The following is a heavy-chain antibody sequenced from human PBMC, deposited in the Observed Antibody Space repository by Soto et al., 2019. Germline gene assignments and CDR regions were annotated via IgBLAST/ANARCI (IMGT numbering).Heavy chain of an antibody. CDR2: INVYNGNT. V-gene: IGHV1-18*01. CDR1: GYTFTSYG. D-gene: IGHD3-10*01. CDR3: ARDTSRGEYDY. J-gene: IGHJ4*02. Sequence: QVQLVQSGAEVKKPGASVKVSCKASGYTFTSYGITWVRQAPGQGLEWMGWINVYNGNTNYAQKLQGRVTMTTDTSTSTAYLDVRSLRSDDTAVYFCARDTSRGEYDYWGQGTLVIVSS.